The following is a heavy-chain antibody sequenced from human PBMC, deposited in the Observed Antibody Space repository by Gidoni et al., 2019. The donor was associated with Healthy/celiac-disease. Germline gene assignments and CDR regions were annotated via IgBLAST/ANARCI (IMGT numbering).Heavy chain of an antibody. CDR3: ARVATPALTVTTAYFDY. CDR2: ISAYNGNT. V-gene: IGHV1-18*01. J-gene: IGHJ4*02. D-gene: IGHD4-17*01. CDR1: GYTFTSYG. Sequence: QVQLVQSGAEVKKPGASVKVSCKASGYTFTSYGISWVRQAPGQGLEWMGWISAYNGNTNYAQKLQGRVTMTTDTSTSTAYMELRSLRSDDTAVYYCARVATPALTVTTAYFDYWGQGTLVTVSS.